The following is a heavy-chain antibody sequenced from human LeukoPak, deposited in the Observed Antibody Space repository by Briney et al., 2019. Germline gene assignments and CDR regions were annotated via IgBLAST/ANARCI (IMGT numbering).Heavy chain of an antibody. CDR2: IKTDGYDK. V-gene: IGHV3-7*01. CDR1: GFTFSSYW. Sequence: GGFLRLSCAASGFTFSSYWMAWVRQAPGKGLEWVANIKTDGYDKYYVDSLKGRFTISRDNAENSLYLQMDSLRAEDTAVYYCASVSGSYNIDNWGQGTLVTVST. J-gene: IGHJ4*02. CDR3: ASVSGSYNIDN. D-gene: IGHD3-16*01.